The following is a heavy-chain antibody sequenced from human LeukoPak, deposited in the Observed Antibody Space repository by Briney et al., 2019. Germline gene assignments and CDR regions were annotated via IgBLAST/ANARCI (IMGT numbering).Heavy chain of an antibody. V-gene: IGHV6-1*01. J-gene: IGHJ4*02. D-gene: IGHD2-21*01. CDR2: TYYRSRWYN. CDR1: GDSVSSNSAA. Sequence: SQTLSLTCAISGDSVSSNSAAWNWIRQSPLRGLEWLGRTYYRSRWYNDYAVSVRGRITINADTSKNQFSLLLNSVTPEDTAVYYCARYSGLGVPDFWGQGTLVTVSS. CDR3: ARYSGLGVPDF.